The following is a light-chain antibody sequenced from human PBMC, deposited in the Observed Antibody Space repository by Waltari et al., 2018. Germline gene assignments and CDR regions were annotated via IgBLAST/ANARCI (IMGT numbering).Light chain of an antibody. CDR1: QNLLYTSNNKNS. J-gene: IGKJ1*01. CDR3: QQYYSIPWT. V-gene: IGKV4-1*01. Sequence: DIVMTQSPDSLAVSLGERATLNCKSSQNLLYTSNNKNSLAWYQQKPGQPPKLLIYWASTRQSGVPDLFGGSGSGTDFTLTISSLQAEDVALYYCQQYYSIPWTFGQGTKVEIK. CDR2: WAS.